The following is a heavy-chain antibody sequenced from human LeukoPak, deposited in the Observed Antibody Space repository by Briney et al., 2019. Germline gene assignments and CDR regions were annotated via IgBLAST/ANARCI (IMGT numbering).Heavy chain of an antibody. D-gene: IGHD3-22*01. V-gene: IGHV4-34*01. CDR3: ARIARMIVVRFAGVTAFDI. CDR1: GGSFSGYY. CDR2: INHSGST. J-gene: IGHJ3*02. Sequence: PSETLSLTCAVYGGSFSGYYWSWIRQPPGKGLEWIGEINHSGSTNYNPSLKSRVTITVDTSKNQFSLKLSSVTAADTAVYYCARIARMIVVRFAGVTAFDIWGQGTMVTVSS.